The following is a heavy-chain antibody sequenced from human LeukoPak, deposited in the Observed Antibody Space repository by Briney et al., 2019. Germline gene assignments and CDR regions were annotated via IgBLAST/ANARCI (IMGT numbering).Heavy chain of an antibody. CDR1: GGSMSSHY. CDR3: ARLLDNDSSGDSDTFDV. Sequence: PSETLSLTCTVSGGSMSSHYWSWIRQSPGKGLEGRGYKSYSGRTYYKPSLRSGVTISVDTSKNNFSLSLTSVTAADTAVYYCARLLDNDSSGDSDTFDVWGQGTMVTVSS. CDR2: KSYSGRT. J-gene: IGHJ3*01. D-gene: IGHD3-22*01. V-gene: IGHV4-59*11.